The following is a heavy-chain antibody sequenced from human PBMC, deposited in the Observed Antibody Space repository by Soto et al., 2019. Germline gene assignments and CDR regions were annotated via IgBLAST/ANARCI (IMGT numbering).Heavy chain of an antibody. CDR1: GYTFTVYY. Sequence: ASVKVSCKASGYTFTVYYMHWVRQAPGQGLEWMGWINPNSGGTNYAQKFQGWVTMTRDTSISTAYMELSRLRSDDTAVYYCARAGYSSSWYVRFDPWGQGTLVTVSS. V-gene: IGHV1-2*04. D-gene: IGHD6-13*01. CDR3: ARAGYSSSWYVRFDP. J-gene: IGHJ5*02. CDR2: INPNSGGT.